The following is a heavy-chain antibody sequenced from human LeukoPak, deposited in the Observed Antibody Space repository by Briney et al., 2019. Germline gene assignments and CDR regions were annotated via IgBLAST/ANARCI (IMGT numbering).Heavy chain of an antibody. CDR3: ARGSPYSSSWYAY. V-gene: IGHV4-59*01. CDR2: IYYSGST. CDR1: GGSISSYY. J-gene: IGHJ4*02. D-gene: IGHD6-13*01. Sequence: MSSETLSLTCTVSGGSISSYYWSWIRQPPGKGLEWIGYIYYSGSTNYNPSLKSRVTISVDTSKNQFSLKLSSVTAADTAVYYCARGSPYSSSWYAYWGQGTLVTVSS.